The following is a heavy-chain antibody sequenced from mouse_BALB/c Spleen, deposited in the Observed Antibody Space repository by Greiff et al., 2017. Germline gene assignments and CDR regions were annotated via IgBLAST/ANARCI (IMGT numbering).Heavy chain of an antibody. J-gene: IGHJ1*01. D-gene: IGHD1-1*01. CDR1: GFNIKDTY. CDR3: ARGYGSRGWYFDV. V-gene: IGHV14-3*02. CDR2: IDPANGNT. Sequence: EVQLQQSGAELVKPGASVKLSCTASGFNIKDTYMHWVKQRPEQGLEWIGRIDPANGNTKYDPKFQGKATITADTSSNTAYLQLSSLTSEDTAVYYCARGYGSRGWYFDVWGAGTTVTVSS.